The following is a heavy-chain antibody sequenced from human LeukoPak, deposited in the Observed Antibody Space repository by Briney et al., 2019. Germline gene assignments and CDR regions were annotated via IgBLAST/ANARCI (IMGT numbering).Heavy chain of an antibody. CDR2: IRADGSNT. V-gene: IGHV3-7*01. D-gene: IGHD2-15*01. CDR1: GFTLSNIW. Sequence: AGGSLRLSCTASGFTLSNIWMSWVRQAPGKGLEWVASIRADGSNTYYMNSVRDRFTISRDGAKNSLYLQMNSLRAEDTAVYYCARESYGAAPNGYWGQGTLVTVSS. CDR3: ARESYGAAPNGY. J-gene: IGHJ4*02.